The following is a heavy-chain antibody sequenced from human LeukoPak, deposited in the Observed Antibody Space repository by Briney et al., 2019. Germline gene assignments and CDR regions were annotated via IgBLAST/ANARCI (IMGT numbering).Heavy chain of an antibody. V-gene: IGHV4-59*08. Sequence: SETLSLTCTVSGGSISTYYWSWIRQPPGKGLEWIGYIHYSGSTYYNPSLKSRVTISVDTSKNQFSLKLSSVTAADTAVYYCARHPPLVAALIPNNNWFDPWGQGTLVTVSS. CDR2: IHYSGST. J-gene: IGHJ5*02. CDR3: ARHPPLVAALIPNNNWFDP. D-gene: IGHD2-15*01. CDR1: GGSISTYY.